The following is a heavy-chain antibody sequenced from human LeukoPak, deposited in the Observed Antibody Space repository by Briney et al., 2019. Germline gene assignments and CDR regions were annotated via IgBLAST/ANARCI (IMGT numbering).Heavy chain of an antibody. CDR3: ARSGRFLESYYFDY. Sequence: SVKVSCKASGGTFSSYAISWVRQAPGQGLEWMGGIIPIFGTANYAQKFQGRVTVTTDESTSTAYMELSSLRSEDTAVYYCARSGRFLESYYFDYWGQGTLVTVSS. J-gene: IGHJ4*02. CDR2: IIPIFGTA. V-gene: IGHV1-69*05. D-gene: IGHD3-3*01. CDR1: GGTFSSYA.